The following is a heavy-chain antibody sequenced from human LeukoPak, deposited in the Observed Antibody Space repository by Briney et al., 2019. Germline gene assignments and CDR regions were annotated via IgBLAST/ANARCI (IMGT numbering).Heavy chain of an antibody. CDR1: GGSISSYY. D-gene: IGHD6-13*01. Sequence: SETLSLTCTVSGGSISSYYWSWIRQPPRKGLEWIGYIYTSGSTNYNPSLKSRVTISVYTSKNQFSLKLSSVTAADTAVYYCARAGSWYYYYYYMDVWGKGTTVTVSS. CDR3: ARAGSWYYYYYYMDV. J-gene: IGHJ6*03. V-gene: IGHV4-4*09. CDR2: IYTSGST.